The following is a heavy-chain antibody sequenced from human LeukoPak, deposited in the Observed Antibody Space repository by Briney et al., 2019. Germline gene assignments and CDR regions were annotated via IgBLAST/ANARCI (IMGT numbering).Heavy chain of an antibody. CDR2: ISSSSSYI. CDR3: AREEGYCSGGRCYPEYFQP. V-gene: IGHV3-21*01. Sequence: GGSLRLSCAASGFTFSSYGMSWVRQAPGKGLEWVSSISSSSSYIFYADSVSGRFTISRDNAKNSLYLQMSSLRAEDTAVYYCAREEGYCSGGRCYPEYFQPWGQGTLVTVSS. CDR1: GFTFSSYG. D-gene: IGHD2-15*01. J-gene: IGHJ1*01.